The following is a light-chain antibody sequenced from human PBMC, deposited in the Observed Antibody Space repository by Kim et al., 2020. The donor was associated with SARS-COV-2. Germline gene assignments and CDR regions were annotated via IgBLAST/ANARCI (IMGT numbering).Light chain of an antibody. CDR1: QSVNTY. CDR2: DAS. Sequence: EIVLTQSPSTLSLSPGERATLSCRASQSVNTYLAWYQQKPGQAPRLLIYDASNRATGIPARFSGSGSGTDFTLTINSLEPGDFAVYYCQQRTNWPRGFTFGQGTKLEI. CDR3: QQRTNWPRGFT. V-gene: IGKV3-11*01. J-gene: IGKJ2*01.